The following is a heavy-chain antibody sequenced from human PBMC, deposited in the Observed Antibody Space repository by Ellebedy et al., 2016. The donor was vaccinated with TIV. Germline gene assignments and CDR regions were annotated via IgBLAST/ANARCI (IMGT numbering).Heavy chain of an antibody. CDR1: GFTFTSSA. V-gene: IGHV1-58*01. J-gene: IGHJ4*02. Sequence: SVKVSXKASGFTFTSSAVQWVRQARGQRLEWIGWIVVGSGNTNYAQKFQERVTITRDMSTSTAYMELSRLTSDDTAVYYCANLGTRGYWGQGTLVTVSS. D-gene: IGHD3-16*01. CDR2: IVVGSGNT. CDR3: ANLGTRGY.